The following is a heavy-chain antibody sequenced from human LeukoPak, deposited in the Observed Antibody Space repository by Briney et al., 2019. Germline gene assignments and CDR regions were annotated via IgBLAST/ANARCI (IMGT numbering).Heavy chain of an antibody. CDR1: GGAISSYY. Sequence: SETLSLTCTVSGGAISSYYWSWIRQPAGKGLEWIGRIYTSGSTSYNPSLKSRVTMSVDTSKNQFSLKLSSVTAADTAVYYCARDVRYYDSSGYYSDAFDIWGQGTMVTVSS. J-gene: IGHJ3*02. V-gene: IGHV4-4*07. CDR3: ARDVRYYDSSGYYSDAFDI. CDR2: IYTSGST. D-gene: IGHD3-22*01.